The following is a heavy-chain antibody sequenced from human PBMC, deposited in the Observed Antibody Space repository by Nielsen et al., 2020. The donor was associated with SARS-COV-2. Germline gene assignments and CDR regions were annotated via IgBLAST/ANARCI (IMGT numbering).Heavy chain of an antibody. J-gene: IGHJ4*02. V-gene: IGHV4-38-2*02. CDR2: IHHSGGT. CDR1: GYSMSSGYH. CDR3: ARDRRPRGYTFGYYDS. Sequence: SETLSLTCTVSGYSMSSGYHWGWIRQPPGKGLEWIGSIHHSGGTYYNPSLTSRVTISMDAPNDQFSLKLYSVTASDTAVYFCARDRRPRGYTFGYYDSWGQGTLVTVSS. D-gene: IGHD5-12*01.